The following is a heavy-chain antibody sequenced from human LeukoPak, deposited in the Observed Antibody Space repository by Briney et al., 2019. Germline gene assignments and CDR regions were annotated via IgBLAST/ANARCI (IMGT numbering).Heavy chain of an antibody. CDR2: INPNSGGT. CDR3: ATDCSSTSCYADY. CDR1: GGTFSSYA. D-gene: IGHD2-2*01. Sequence: ASVKVSCKASGGTFSSYAISWVRQAPGQGLEWMGWINPNSGGTNYAQKFQGRVTMTRDTSISTAYMELSRLRSDDTAVYYCATDCSSTSCYADYWGQGTLVTVSS. J-gene: IGHJ4*02. V-gene: IGHV1-2*02.